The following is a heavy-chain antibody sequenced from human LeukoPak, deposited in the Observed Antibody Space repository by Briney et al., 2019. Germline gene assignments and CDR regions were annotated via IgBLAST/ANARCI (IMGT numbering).Heavy chain of an antibody. CDR3: ARGEPHYYYDSSGYYYP. J-gene: IGHJ5*02. CDR1: GGSISGTDLY. CDR2: IHSSGNS. D-gene: IGHD3-22*01. Sequence: SETLSLTCTVSGGSISGTDLYWGWIRQLPGKGLEWIGNIHSSGNSFCNPSLKSRVTISVDTSKNQFSLKLSSVTAADTAVYYCARGEPHYYYDSSGYYYPWGQGTLVTVSS. V-gene: IGHV4-39*07.